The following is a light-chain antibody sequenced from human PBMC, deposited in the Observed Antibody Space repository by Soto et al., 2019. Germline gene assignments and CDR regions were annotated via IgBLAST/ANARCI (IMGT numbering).Light chain of an antibody. V-gene: IGLV3-21*04. Sequence: SYELTQPPSVSGAPGKTARITCGGNNIGSKSVHWYQQKPGQAPVLVIYYDSDRPSGSPERFSGSNSGNTATLTISRVEAGDEADYYCQVWDSSSDWVFGGGTKLTVL. CDR2: YDS. CDR1: NIGSKS. CDR3: QVWDSSSDWV. J-gene: IGLJ3*02.